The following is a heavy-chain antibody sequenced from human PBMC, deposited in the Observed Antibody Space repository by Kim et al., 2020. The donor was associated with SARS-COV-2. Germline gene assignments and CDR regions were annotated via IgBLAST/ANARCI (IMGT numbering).Heavy chain of an antibody. CDR3: ARYDF. Sequence: HSGSPKYHPSLKSRVTISADTSNNQFSLKMNSVTAADTAIYYCARYDFWSRGTLVTVSS. CDR2: HSGSP. V-gene: IGHV4-34*01. J-gene: IGHJ4*02. D-gene: IGHD3-3*01.